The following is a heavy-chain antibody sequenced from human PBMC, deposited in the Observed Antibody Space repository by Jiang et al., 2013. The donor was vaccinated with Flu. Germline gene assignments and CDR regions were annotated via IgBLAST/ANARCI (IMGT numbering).Heavy chain of an antibody. Sequence: GRSLRLSCAASGFTFSSYGMHWVRQAPGKGLEWVAVISYDGSNKYYADSVKGRFTISRDNSKNTLYLQMNSLRAEDTAVYYCATEGEAFDIWGQGTMVTVSS. D-gene: IGHD3-16*01. CDR3: ATEGEAFDI. V-gene: IGHV3-30*03. J-gene: IGHJ3*02. CDR1: GFTFSSYG. CDR2: ISYDGSNK.